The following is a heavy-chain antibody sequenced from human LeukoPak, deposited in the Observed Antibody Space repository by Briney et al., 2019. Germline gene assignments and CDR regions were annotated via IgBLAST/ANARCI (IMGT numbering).Heavy chain of an antibody. CDR2: IKQDGSEK. CDR3: ASEMTTVVTPPGY. J-gene: IGHJ4*02. CDR1: GFTFSSYW. V-gene: IGHV3-7*01. Sequence: PGGSLRLSCAASGFTFSSYWMSWVRQAPGKGLEWVANIKQDGSEKYYVDSVKGRFTISRDNAKNSLYLQMNSLRAEDTAVYYCASEMTTVVTPPGYWGQGTLVTVSS. D-gene: IGHD4-23*01.